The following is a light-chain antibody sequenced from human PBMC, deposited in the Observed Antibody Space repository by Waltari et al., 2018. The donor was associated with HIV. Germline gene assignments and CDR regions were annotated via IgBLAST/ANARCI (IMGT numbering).Light chain of an antibody. CDR1: RSNIGSNY. CDR2: RNN. CDR3: AAWDDTLSGPD. J-gene: IGLJ1*01. Sequence: QSVLTQPPSASGTPGQRVTISCSGSRSNIGSNYVYWYQQLPGTAPKLLIYRNNARPAWGPDRCSGSKSVTSASLASSGLRSEDAADYYCAAWDDTLSGPDFGTGTKVTVL. V-gene: IGLV1-47*01.